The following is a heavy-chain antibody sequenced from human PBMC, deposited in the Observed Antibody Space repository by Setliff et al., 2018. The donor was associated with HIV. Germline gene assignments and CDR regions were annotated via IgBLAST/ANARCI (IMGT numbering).Heavy chain of an antibody. D-gene: IGHD1-26*01. V-gene: IGHV1-3*01. CDR3: ARSLSMVGGGHDY. CDR1: GYTFTSYA. CDR2: INAGNGNT. J-gene: IGHJ4*02. Sequence: GASVKVSCKASGYTFTSYAMHWVRQAPGQRLEWMGWINAGNGNTKYSQKFQGRVTITRDTSESTAYMELSSLRSEDTAVYYCARSLSMVGGGHDYWGQGTLVTVSS.